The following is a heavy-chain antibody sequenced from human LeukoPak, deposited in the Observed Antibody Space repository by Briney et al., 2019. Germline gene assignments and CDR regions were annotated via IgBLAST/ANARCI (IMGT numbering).Heavy chain of an antibody. V-gene: IGHV3-21*06. J-gene: IGHJ4*02. CDR3: ARPVNSGSFYLAY. D-gene: IGHD1-26*01. Sequence: GGSLRLSCEGSGFTFSTYGIHWVRQAPGKGLEWVSYISGGSDDIYYADSVKGRFTISRDNGNNLVYLQMHSLRAEDTAVYYCARPVNSGSFYLAYWGQGTLLTVSS. CDR2: ISGGSDDI. CDR1: GFTFSTYG.